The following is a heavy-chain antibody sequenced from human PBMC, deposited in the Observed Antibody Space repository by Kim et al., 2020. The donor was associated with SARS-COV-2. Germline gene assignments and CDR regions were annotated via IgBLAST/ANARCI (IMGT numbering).Heavy chain of an antibody. Sequence: GGSLRLSCAASGFTFSSYSMNWVRQAPGKGLEWVSSISSSSSYINYADSLKGRFTISRDNAKNSLYLQMNSLRAEDTAVYYCARDPAWGQLEDYWGQGTLVTVSS. CDR3: ARDPAWGQLEDY. V-gene: IGHV3-21*01. J-gene: IGHJ4*02. CDR1: GFTFSSYS. CDR2: ISSSSSYI. D-gene: IGHD6-6*01.